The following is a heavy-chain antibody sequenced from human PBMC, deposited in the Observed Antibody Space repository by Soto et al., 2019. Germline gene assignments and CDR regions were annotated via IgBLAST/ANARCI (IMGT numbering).Heavy chain of an antibody. CDR1: GFTFSSYA. Sequence: GGSLRLSCAASGFTFSSYAMHWVRQAPGKGLEWVAVISYDGSNKYYADSVKGRFTISRDNSKNTLYLQMNSLRAEDTAVYYCARDHYYDSSAQYIAASFDYWGQGTLVTVSS. CDR3: ARDHYYDSSAQYIAASFDY. J-gene: IGHJ4*02. CDR2: ISYDGSNK. D-gene: IGHD3-22*01. V-gene: IGHV3-30-3*01.